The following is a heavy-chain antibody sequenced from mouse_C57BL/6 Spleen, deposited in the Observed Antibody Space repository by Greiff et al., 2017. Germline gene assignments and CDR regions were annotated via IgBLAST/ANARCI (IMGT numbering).Heavy chain of an antibody. D-gene: IGHD2-4*01. Sequence: QVQLQQPGAELVRPGSSVKLSCKASGYTFTSYWMDWVKQRPGQGLEWIGNIYPSDSETHYNQKFKDKATLTVDKSSSTAYMQLSSLTSEDSAVYYCARSIYYDYDGQYYYAMDYWGQGTSVTVSS. CDR3: ARSIYYDYDGQYYYAMDY. J-gene: IGHJ4*01. V-gene: IGHV1-61*01. CDR2: IYPSDSET. CDR1: GYTFTSYW.